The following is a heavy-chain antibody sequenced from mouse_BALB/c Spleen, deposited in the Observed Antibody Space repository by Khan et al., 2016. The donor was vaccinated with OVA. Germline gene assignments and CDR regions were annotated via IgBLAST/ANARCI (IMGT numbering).Heavy chain of an antibody. CDR1: GLNIKDTY. V-gene: IGHV14-3*02. Sequence: EVQLVESGAELVKSGATVTLSCTVSGLNIKDTYMHWLKQWPEQGMVWIGRFVPPNGNTKYDPSFKGKASITADTSSNKAYLQLSTLTSEDTSVYYSARMARKWGQGTTLTVSS. CDR2: FVPPNGNT. J-gene: IGHJ2*01. CDR3: ARMARK.